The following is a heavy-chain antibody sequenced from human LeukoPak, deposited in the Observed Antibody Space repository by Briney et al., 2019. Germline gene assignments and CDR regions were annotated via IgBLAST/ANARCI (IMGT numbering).Heavy chain of an antibody. V-gene: IGHV3-30*04. CDR3: ARDAPGPGDDHSWIFDY. Sequence: PGGSLRLSCAASGFTFSSYAMHWVRQAPGKGLECMASISYNGRNKQYADSVKGRFTISRENSRDTMYLQMNSLRSEDTAVYYCARDAPGPGDDHSWIFDYWGLGTLVTVSS. CDR1: GFTFSSYA. J-gene: IGHJ4*02. D-gene: IGHD1-20*01. CDR2: ISYNGRNK.